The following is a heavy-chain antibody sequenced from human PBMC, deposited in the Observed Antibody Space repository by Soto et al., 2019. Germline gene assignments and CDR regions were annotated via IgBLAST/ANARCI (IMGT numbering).Heavy chain of an antibody. V-gene: IGHV3-7*05. J-gene: IGHJ4*01. CDR3: ARNGR. Sequence: EVQLVESGGGLVQPGGSLRLSCAASGFTFNTYWMSWVRQAPGKGLEWVANIKPDGSATDYVDSVKDRFTISRDNANNSLFLQMNSLRAEDTAVYYCARNGRWGHGTFVTVSS. CDR2: IKPDGSAT. CDR1: GFTFNTYW. D-gene: IGHD2-8*01.